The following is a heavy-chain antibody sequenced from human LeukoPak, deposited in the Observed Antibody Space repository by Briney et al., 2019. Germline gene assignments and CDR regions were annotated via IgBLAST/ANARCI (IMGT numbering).Heavy chain of an antibody. CDR2: INHSGST. CDR1: GGSFSGYY. CDR3: ARVCPGITMDP. Sequence: SETLSLTCAVYGGSFSGYYWSWIRQPPGKGLEWIGEINHSGSTYYNPSLKSRVTISVDTSKNQFSLKLSSVTAADTAVYYCARVCPGITMDPWGQGTLVTVSS. D-gene: IGHD3-10*01. V-gene: IGHV4-34*01. J-gene: IGHJ5*02.